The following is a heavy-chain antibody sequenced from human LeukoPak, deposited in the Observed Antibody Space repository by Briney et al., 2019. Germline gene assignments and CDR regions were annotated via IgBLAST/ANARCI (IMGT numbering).Heavy chain of an antibody. Sequence: GASVKVSCKASGYTFTSYDINWVRQATGQGLEWMGWMNPNSGNTGYAQKFQGRVTMTRNTSISTAYMELSSLRSEDTAVYYCARALKMYSSSWSPKAFDYWGQGTLVTVSS. CDR1: GYTFTSYD. D-gene: IGHD6-13*01. V-gene: IGHV1-8*01. CDR2: MNPNSGNT. CDR3: ARALKMYSSSWSPKAFDY. J-gene: IGHJ4*02.